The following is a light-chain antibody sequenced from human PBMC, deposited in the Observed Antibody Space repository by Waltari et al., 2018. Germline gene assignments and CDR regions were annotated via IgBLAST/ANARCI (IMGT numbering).Light chain of an antibody. Sequence: EIVFTQPPGTLSLSPRERATLACRASQTLDISFLAWNQQKPGQAPRLLIYGTSSRATGIPDRFSGSGYGTDFTLTISRLEPEDFAVYFCQQFGRSRTFGQGTKVELK. CDR1: QTLDISF. CDR2: GTS. CDR3: QQFGRSRT. V-gene: IGKV3-20*01. J-gene: IGKJ1*01.